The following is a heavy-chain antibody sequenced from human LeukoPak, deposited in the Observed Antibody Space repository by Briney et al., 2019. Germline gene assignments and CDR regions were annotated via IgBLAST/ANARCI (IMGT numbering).Heavy chain of an antibody. CDR1: GFSLSTSGMC. J-gene: IGHJ3*02. CDR3: ARIRLGSHYYGSGVDAFDI. Sequence: SGPTLVNPTQTLTLTCTFSGFSLSTSGMCVSWICQPPGKALEWLARIDWDDDKYYSTSLKTRLTISKDTSKNQVVLTMTNMDPVDTATYYCARIRLGSHYYGSGVDAFDIWGQGTMVTVSS. CDR2: IDWDDDK. D-gene: IGHD3-10*01. V-gene: IGHV2-70*11.